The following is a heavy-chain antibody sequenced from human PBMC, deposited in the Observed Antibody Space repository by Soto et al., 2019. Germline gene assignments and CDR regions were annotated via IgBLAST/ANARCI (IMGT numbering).Heavy chain of an antibody. Sequence: GGSLRLSCSASGFTFNIYAMHWVRQAPGKGLEYVSSISTNGGSTDYADSVKGRFTISRDNSKNTVYLQMSSLRVEDTAVYYCVKGEYYYDSSGYYPFDYWGQGTLVTVSS. J-gene: IGHJ4*02. CDR3: VKGEYYYDSSGYYPFDY. V-gene: IGHV3-64D*06. D-gene: IGHD3-22*01. CDR2: ISTNGGST. CDR1: GFTFNIYA.